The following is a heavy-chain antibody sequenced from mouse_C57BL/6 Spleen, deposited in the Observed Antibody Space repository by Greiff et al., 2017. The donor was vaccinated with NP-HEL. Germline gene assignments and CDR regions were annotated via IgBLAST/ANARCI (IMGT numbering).Heavy chain of an antibody. D-gene: IGHD2-12*01. V-gene: IGHV1-76*01. J-gene: IGHJ2*01. CDR3: ARDSHYFDY. CDR2: IYPGSGNT. CDR1: GYTFTDYY. Sequence: QVQLQQSGAELVRPGASVKLSCKASGYTFTDYYINWVKQRPGQGLEWIARIYPGSGNTYYNEKFKGKATLTAEKSSSTAYMQLSSLTSEDSAVYFCARDSHYFDYWGQGTTLTVSS.